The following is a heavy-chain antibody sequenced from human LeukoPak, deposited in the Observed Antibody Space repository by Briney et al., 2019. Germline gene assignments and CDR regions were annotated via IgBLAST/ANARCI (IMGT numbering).Heavy chain of an antibody. Sequence: PGWSLRLSCAASGFTFSNYWMHWVRQAAGKGLVWVSRINSDGSSTTSADSVKGRFTISRDNAKNTLYLQMNSLRAEDTAVYYCAKGGATVIDYWGQGTLVTVSS. CDR2: INSDGSST. J-gene: IGHJ4*02. V-gene: IGHV3-74*01. CDR1: GFTFSNYW. D-gene: IGHD4-17*01. CDR3: AKGGATVIDY.